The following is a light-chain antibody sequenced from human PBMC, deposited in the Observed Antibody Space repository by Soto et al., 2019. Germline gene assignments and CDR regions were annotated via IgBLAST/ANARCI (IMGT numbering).Light chain of an antibody. V-gene: IGKV3-15*01. Sequence: IVMTQSPATLSVSPGEGVTLSCRAGQSVRSHLAWYQQKPGQPPRLLIYGASTRATGIPARFSGSGFGTEFTLTISSLQPEDVATYYCQKYDTAPLTFGQGTKVDIK. J-gene: IGKJ1*01. CDR1: QSVRSH. CDR2: GAS. CDR3: QKYDTAPLT.